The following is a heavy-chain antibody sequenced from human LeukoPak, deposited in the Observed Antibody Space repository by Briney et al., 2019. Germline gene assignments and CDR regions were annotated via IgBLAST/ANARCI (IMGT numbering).Heavy chain of an antibody. J-gene: IGHJ3*02. CDR2: ISNSGSTI. V-gene: IGHV3-11*01. CDR1: GFTFNDYY. CDR3: AREVDHDAFDI. Sequence: KSGGSLRLSCAASGFTFNDYYMSWFRQSPGKGLEWVSYISNSGSTIYYADSVKGRFTISRDNAKNSLSLQMNSLRAEDTALYYCAREVDHDAFDIWGQGTMVTVSS.